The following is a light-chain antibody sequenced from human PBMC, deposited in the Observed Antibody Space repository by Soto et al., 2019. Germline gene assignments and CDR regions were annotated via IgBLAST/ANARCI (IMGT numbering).Light chain of an antibody. CDR2: DAS. CDR1: QTIYNN. J-gene: IGKJ4*01. V-gene: IGKV3-15*01. Sequence: EIVMTQSPANLSVSSGDRATLSCRASQTIYNNVAWYQQRPGQAPRLLIYDASTRATSVPARFSGSGYGTDFTLSISGLQSADCAVYYCQQRSNWPLTFGGGTKVEIK. CDR3: QQRSNWPLT.